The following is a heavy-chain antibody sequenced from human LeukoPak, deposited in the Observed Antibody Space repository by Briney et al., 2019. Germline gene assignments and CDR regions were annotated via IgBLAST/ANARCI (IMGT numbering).Heavy chain of an antibody. Sequence: SETLSLTCAVSGGSISSSSYYWGWIRQPPGKGLEWIGSIYYSGSTYYNPSLKSRVTISVDTSKNQFSLKLSSVTAADTAVYYCASALGMNRCFDYWGQGTLVTVSS. CDR2: IYYSGST. J-gene: IGHJ4*02. D-gene: IGHD7-27*01. CDR3: ASALGMNRCFDY. V-gene: IGHV4-39*07. CDR1: GGSISSSSYY.